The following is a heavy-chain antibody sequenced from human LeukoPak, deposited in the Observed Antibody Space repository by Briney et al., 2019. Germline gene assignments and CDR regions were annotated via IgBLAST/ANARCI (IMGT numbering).Heavy chain of an antibody. D-gene: IGHD2-15*01. CDR2: LNPKSGAT. Sequence: ASVKVSCKASGYTYIDYYMHWVRQAPGQGLEWMGWLNPKSGATNFAQKFQGRVTMTRDTSITTAYMELSRLRSDDTAVYYCARDLGFCSGGSCGSMTTVTSYDYWGQGTLVTVSS. CDR3: ARDLGFCSGGSCGSMTTVTSYDY. V-gene: IGHV1-2*02. J-gene: IGHJ4*02. CDR1: GYTYIDYY.